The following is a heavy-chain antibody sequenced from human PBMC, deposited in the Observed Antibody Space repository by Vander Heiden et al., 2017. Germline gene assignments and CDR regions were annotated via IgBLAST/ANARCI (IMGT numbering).Heavy chain of an antibody. Sequence: EVQLLASGGGLVQPGGSLGLPCAASGFPFSNYAMSWVRQGPGKGLEWVSSINLSGGSTFYADSVRGRFTISRDNSKTTLHLQMNSLRAEDTALYYCAVSAIADDTGSYYAYWGRGTLVTVSS. CDR1: GFPFSNYA. CDR2: INLSGGST. CDR3: AVSAIADDTGSYYAY. J-gene: IGHJ4*02. D-gene: IGHD1-26*01. V-gene: IGHV3-23*01.